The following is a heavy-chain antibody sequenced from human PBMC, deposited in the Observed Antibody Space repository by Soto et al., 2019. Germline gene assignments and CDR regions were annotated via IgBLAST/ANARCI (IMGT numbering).Heavy chain of an antibody. V-gene: IGHV3-30-3*01. CDR1: GFTFSSYA. Sequence: GGSLRLSCAASGFTFSSYAMHWVRQAPGKGLEWVAVISYDGSNKYYADSVKGRFTISRDNSKNTLYLQMNSLRAEDTAVYYCARPLSGWYNVPSAFDIWGQGTMVTVSS. CDR3: ARPLSGWYNVPSAFDI. D-gene: IGHD6-19*01. CDR2: ISYDGSNK. J-gene: IGHJ3*02.